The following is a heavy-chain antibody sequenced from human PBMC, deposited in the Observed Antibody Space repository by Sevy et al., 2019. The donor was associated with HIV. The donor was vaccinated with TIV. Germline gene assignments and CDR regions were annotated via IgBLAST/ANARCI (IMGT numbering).Heavy chain of an antibody. CDR1: GGSITSYY. J-gene: IGHJ3*02. D-gene: IGHD2-21*01. CDR2: VFHTGDS. Sequence: SETLSLTCTVSGGSITSYYWNWIRQRPGKGLEWIGHVFHTGDSNYNPSLKSRITISLATSKNQFSLNLSSLTAADTATYYCARSSAHPRDSDDGFATWGRGTMVTVSS. CDR3: ARSSAHPRDSDDGFAT. V-gene: IGHV4-59*01.